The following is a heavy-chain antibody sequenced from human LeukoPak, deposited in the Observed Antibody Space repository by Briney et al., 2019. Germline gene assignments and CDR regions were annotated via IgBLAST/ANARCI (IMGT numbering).Heavy chain of an antibody. J-gene: IGHJ4*02. Sequence: GGSLRLSCAASGFTFSSYWMHWVRQAPGKGLVCVSRIKSDGSSTSYADFVRGQFTISRDDAKNTLYLQMNGLRAEDTAVYDCARAYNFHFDYWGQGALVTVS. D-gene: IGHD1-1*01. CDR1: GFTFSSYW. CDR3: ARAYNFHFDY. CDR2: IKSDGSST. V-gene: IGHV3-74*01.